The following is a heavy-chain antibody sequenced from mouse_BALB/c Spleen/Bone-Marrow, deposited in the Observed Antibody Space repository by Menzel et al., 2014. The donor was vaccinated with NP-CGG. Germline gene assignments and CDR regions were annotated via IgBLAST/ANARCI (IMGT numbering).Heavy chain of an antibody. V-gene: IGHV14-3*02. J-gene: IGHJ2*01. CDR2: IDPANGNT. CDR3: ARNYGSSLDY. Sequence: EVQLQQSGAEIVKPGASVESSCTTSGFNIEDSYIYWMKQRPEQDLEWIGRIDPANGNTKYDPKFQGKATITVDTSSATAYLQLSSLTSEDTAVYYCARNYGSSLDYRGQGTTLTVSS. CDR1: GFNIEDSY. D-gene: IGHD1-1*01.